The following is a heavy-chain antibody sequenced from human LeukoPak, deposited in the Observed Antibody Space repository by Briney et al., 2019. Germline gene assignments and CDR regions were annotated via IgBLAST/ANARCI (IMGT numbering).Heavy chain of an antibody. D-gene: IGHD3-10*01. CDR1: GYTFTSYA. CDR3: ATASGTYAFDI. J-gene: IGHJ3*02. Sequence: ASVKVSCKASGYTFTSYAIHWVRQAPGQRLEWMGWISAYNGNTNYAQKLQGRVTMTTDTSTSTAYMELRSLRSDDTAVYYCATASGTYAFDIWGQGTMVTVSS. CDR2: ISAYNGNT. V-gene: IGHV1-18*01.